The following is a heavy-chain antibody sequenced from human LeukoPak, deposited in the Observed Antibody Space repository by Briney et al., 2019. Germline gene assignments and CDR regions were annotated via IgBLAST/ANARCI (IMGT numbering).Heavy chain of an antibody. CDR1: GGTFISYT. J-gene: IGHJ4*02. V-gene: IGHV1-69*10. D-gene: IGHD6-13*01. CDR3: ARGTAAAGTDY. CDR2: IIPILGIA. Sequence: SVKVSCKASGGTFISYTISWVRQAPGQGVEWMGGIIPILGIANYAQKFQGRVTITADKSTSTAYMELSSLRSEDTAVYYCARGTAAAGTDYWGQGTLVTVSS.